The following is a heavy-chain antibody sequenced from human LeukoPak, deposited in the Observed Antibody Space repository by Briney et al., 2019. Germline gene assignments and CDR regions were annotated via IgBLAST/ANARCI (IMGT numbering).Heavy chain of an antibody. CDR2: IKQDGSEK. CDR3: AVHSSSSGGIDP. Sequence: GGSLRLSCPAAGFTFSSSWTTWVRQAPGKGLEWVANIKQDGSEKYYVDSVKGRFTNSRDNAKNSLYLQMNSLRAEDTAVYYCAVHSSSSGGIDPWGQGTLVTVSS. CDR1: GFTFSSSW. J-gene: IGHJ5*02. V-gene: IGHV3-7*05. D-gene: IGHD6-6*01.